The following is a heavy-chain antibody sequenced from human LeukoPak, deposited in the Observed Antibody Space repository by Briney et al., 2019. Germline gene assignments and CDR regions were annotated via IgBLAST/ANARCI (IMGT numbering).Heavy chain of an antibody. D-gene: IGHD4-17*01. Sequence: PGGSLRLSCAASGFTFSSYWMHWVRQAPGKGLVWVSRINSDGSSTSYADSVKGRFTISRDNAKNTLYLQMNSLRAEDTAVYYCARDPAIYGDNNWFDPWGQGTLVTVSS. V-gene: IGHV3-74*01. CDR3: ARDPAIYGDNNWFDP. CDR2: INSDGSST. J-gene: IGHJ5*02. CDR1: GFTFSSYW.